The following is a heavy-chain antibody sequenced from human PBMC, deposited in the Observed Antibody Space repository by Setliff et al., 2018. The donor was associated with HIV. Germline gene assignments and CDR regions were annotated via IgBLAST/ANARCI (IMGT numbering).Heavy chain of an antibody. V-gene: IGHV1-2*06. CDR3: ARDGYYDSSGYSAFDI. Sequence: ASVKVSCKAFGYTFSTNAIHWVRQAPGQRLEWMGRINPNNGGTNYAQKFQGRVTMTRDTSISTAYMELSRLRSDDTAVYYCARDGYYDSSGYSAFDIWGQGTMVTVSS. J-gene: IGHJ3*02. CDR1: GYTFSTNA. CDR2: INPNNGGT. D-gene: IGHD3-22*01.